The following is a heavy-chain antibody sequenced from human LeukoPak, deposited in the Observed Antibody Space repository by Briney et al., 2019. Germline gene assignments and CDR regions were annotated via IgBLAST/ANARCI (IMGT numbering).Heavy chain of an antibody. D-gene: IGHD5-18*01. Sequence: GGSLRLSCAASGFTFSSYTMNWVRQAPGKGLEWVSYISSSSSTIYYADSVKGRFTISRDSAKNSLYLQMNSLRDEDTAVYYCARYVDTTMLTWGQGTLVTVSS. J-gene: IGHJ4*02. V-gene: IGHV3-48*02. CDR2: ISSSSSTI. CDR1: GFTFSSYT. CDR3: ARYVDTTMLT.